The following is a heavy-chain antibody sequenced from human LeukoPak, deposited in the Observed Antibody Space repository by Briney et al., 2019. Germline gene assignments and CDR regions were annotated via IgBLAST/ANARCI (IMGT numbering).Heavy chain of an antibody. CDR3: AELGITMIGGV. D-gene: IGHD3-10*02. J-gene: IGHJ6*04. CDR1: GFTFSNYA. V-gene: IGHV3-21*01. CDR2: ISSSGSYI. Sequence: GGSLRLSCAASGFTFSNYAMHWVRQAPGKGLEWVSSISSSGSYIYYADSVKGRFTISRDNAKNSLYLQMNSLRAEDTAVYYCAELGITMIGGVWGKGTTVTISS.